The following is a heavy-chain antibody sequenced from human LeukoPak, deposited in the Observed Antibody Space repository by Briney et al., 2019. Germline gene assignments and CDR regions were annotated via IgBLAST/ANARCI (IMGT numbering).Heavy chain of an antibody. CDR1: GGPINSYY. J-gene: IGHJ4*02. CDR2: IYTSGST. Sequence: SETLSLTCTVSGGPINSYYWSWIRQPAGKGLEWIGRIYTSGSTNYNPSLKSRVTMSVDTSKNQFSLKLSSVTAADPAVYYCARDLLHDYADSTGYWGQGTLVTVSS. CDR3: ARDLLHDYADSTGY. D-gene: IGHD4-17*01. V-gene: IGHV4-4*07.